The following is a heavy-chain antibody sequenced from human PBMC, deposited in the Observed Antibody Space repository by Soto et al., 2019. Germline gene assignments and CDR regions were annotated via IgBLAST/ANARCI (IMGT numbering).Heavy chain of an antibody. D-gene: IGHD6-13*01. CDR3: ARGRPAAGTGPSFDY. CDR1: GGSLSGYY. Sequence: PSETLSLTCAVYGGSLSGYYWSWIRQPPGKGLEWIGEINHSGSTNYNPSLKSRVTISVDTSKNQFSLKLSSVTAADTAVYYCARGRPAAGTGPSFDYWGQGTLVTVSS. CDR2: INHSGST. J-gene: IGHJ4*02. V-gene: IGHV4-34*01.